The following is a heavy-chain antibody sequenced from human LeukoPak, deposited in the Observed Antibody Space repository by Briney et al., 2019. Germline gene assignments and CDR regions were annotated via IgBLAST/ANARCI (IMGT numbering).Heavy chain of an antibody. D-gene: IGHD3-10*01. J-gene: IGHJ6*02. CDR3: ATSPRPLIWFGEPPNGMDV. V-gene: IGHV4-34*01. CDR2: LNHGGST. CDR1: GGSFSGYY. Sequence: SETLSLTCAVYGGSFSGYYWSWIRQPPGKGLEWIWELNHGGSTNYNPSLKSRVTISVDTSKNQFSLKLSSVTAADRAVYYCATSPRPLIWFGEPPNGMDVWGQGTMVTVSS.